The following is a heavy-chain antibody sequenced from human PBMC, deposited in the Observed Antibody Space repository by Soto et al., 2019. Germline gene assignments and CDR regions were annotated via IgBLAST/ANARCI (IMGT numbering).Heavy chain of an antibody. J-gene: IGHJ4*02. V-gene: IGHV4-34*01. D-gene: IGHD6-6*01. CDR2: INHSGST. Sequence: SETQRLSYAVYYGSFSGYYWRWIRQPPGKGLEWIGEINHSGSTNYNPSLKSRVTISVDTSKNQFSLKLSSVTAADTAVYYCARDGIAALRHYFDYWGQGTLDPVSS. CDR3: ARDGIAALRHYFDY. CDR1: YGSFSGYY.